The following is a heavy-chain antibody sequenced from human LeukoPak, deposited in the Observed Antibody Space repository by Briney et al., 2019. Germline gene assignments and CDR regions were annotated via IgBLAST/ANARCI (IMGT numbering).Heavy chain of an antibody. V-gene: IGHV3-7*01. D-gene: IGHD2-15*01. CDR1: GFTFSSYW. J-gene: IGHJ4*02. CDR3: ARGGSSHYAAYFDY. Sequence: PGGSLRLSCAASGFTFSSYWISWVRQAPGKGLEWVANIKQDGSEKYYVDSVKGRFTISRDNAKNSLYLQMNSLRAEDTAVYYCARGGSSHYAAYFDYWGQGTLVTVSS. CDR2: IKQDGSEK.